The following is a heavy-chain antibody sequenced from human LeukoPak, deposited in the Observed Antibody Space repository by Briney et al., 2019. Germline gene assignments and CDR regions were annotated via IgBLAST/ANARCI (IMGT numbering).Heavy chain of an antibody. Sequence: SETLSLTCTVSGGSISSYYWSWIRQPPGKGLEWIGYIYYSGSTTYNPSPKSRVTISVDTSKNQFSVELSSVRAAGTAVYCCAASPFDWLLCELVYWGQGTLVTVSS. CDR1: GGSISSYY. V-gene: IGHV4-59*01. J-gene: IGHJ4*02. CDR2: IYYSGST. D-gene: IGHD3-9*01. CDR3: AASPFDWLLCELVY.